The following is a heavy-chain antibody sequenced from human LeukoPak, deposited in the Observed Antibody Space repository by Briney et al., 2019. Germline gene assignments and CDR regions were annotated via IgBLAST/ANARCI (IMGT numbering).Heavy chain of an antibody. CDR2: IYSGGNT. Sequence: GGSLRLSCAASGFSVSNTYMSWVRQAPGKGLEWVSIIYSGGNTYYADSVKGRFTISRDNSKNTLYLQMNRLRPEDTAVYYCARGTVTAPDYRGQGTLVTVSS. CDR1: GFSVSNTY. CDR3: ARGTVTAPDY. V-gene: IGHV3-53*01. D-gene: IGHD2-21*02. J-gene: IGHJ4*02.